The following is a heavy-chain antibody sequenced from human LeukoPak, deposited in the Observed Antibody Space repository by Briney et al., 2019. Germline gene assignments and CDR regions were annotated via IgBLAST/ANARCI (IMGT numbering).Heavy chain of an antibody. Sequence: GGSLRLSCAASGFTFGDYYMTWVRQAPGKGLEWLSYISNSGNTIREADSVKGRFTISRDNTQNSLFLHMKSLRAEDTAVYFCARYRVITNDYFDSWGQGTLVTVSS. V-gene: IGHV3-11*01. CDR2: ISNSGNTI. D-gene: IGHD3-16*01. CDR1: GFTFGDYY. J-gene: IGHJ4*02. CDR3: ARYRVITNDYFDS.